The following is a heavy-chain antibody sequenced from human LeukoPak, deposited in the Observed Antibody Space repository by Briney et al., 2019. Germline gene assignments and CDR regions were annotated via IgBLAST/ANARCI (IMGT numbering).Heavy chain of an antibody. CDR3: ARLAPLLWFGELTNRPGYFDY. CDR2: INPSGGST. J-gene: IGHJ4*02. D-gene: IGHD3-10*01. CDR1: GYTFPSYY. V-gene: IGHV1-46*01. Sequence: ASVKVSCKASGYTFPSYYMHWVRQAPGQGLEWMGIINPSGGSTSYAQKFQGRVTMTRDTSTSTVYMELSSLRSEDTAVYYCARLAPLLWFGELTNRPGYFDYWGQGTLVTVSS.